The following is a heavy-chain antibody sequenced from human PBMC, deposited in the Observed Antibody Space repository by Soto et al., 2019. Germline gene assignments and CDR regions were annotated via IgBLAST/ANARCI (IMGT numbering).Heavy chain of an antibody. CDR1: GCTFTNYG. V-gene: IGHV1-18*01. D-gene: IGHD6-13*01. CDR3: AKGIAGGWFDP. Sequence: ASVKVPGKASGCTFTNYGVSWVRQPPGQGLEWMGWISAYNGNTNYAQKLQGRVTMTTDTSPSTAYMELRSLRSDDTAVYYCAKGIAGGWFDPWGQGTLVTV. CDR2: ISAYNGNT. J-gene: IGHJ5*02.